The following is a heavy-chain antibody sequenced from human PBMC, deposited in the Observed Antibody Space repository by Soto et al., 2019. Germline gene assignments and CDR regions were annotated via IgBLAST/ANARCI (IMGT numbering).Heavy chain of an antibody. CDR2: IYFNGVT. CDR3: ARSGSPTYNPYYYGMDV. J-gene: IGHJ6*02. D-gene: IGHD1-1*01. V-gene: IGHV4-61*01. CDR1: GGSVSSGTYF. Sequence: TSETLSLTCAVSGGSVSSGTYFWSWIRQPPGKGLEWVGYIYFNGVTNYNPSLKSRVTISADMSKNQFSLNLSSVTAADTAVYFCARSGSPTYNPYYYGMDVWGQGTTVTV.